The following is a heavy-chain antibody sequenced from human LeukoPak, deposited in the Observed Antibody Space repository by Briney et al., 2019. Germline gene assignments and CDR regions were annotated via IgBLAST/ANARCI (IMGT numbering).Heavy chain of an antibody. D-gene: IGHD3-9*01. CDR1: GXTFSSYA. Sequence: GGSLRLSCEASGXTFSSYAMSWVRQAPGKGLEWVSAISGTGDSTYYTDSVKGRFTISRDNSKNTLYLQMNSLRAEDTAVYYCAKGMSYDILTGLDYWGQGTLVTVSS. CDR2: ISGTGDST. J-gene: IGHJ4*02. CDR3: AKGMSYDILTGLDY. V-gene: IGHV3-23*01.